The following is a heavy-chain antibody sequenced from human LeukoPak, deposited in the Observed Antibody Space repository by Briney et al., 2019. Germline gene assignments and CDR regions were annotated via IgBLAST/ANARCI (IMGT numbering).Heavy chain of an antibody. CDR2: IYAGNSDT. D-gene: IGHD2-21*01. V-gene: IGHV5-51*01. J-gene: IGHJ4*02. CDR1: GYTFTTYW. CDR3: ARRISVTGREFDY. Sequence: GESLKISCEGSGYTFTTYWIAWVRQMPGKGLEWMAIIYAGNSDTRYSPSFQGQVTTSADKSISTAYLQWSSLKASDTAMYYCARRISVTGREFDYWGQGTLVTVSS.